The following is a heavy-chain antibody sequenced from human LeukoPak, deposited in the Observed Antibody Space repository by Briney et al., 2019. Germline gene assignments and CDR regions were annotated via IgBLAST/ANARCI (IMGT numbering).Heavy chain of an antibody. V-gene: IGHV3-30*18. CDR1: GFTFSSYG. J-gene: IGHJ4*02. Sequence: PGRSLRLSCAASGFTFSSYGMHWVRQAPGKGLEWVAVISYDGSNKYYADSVKGRFTISRDNSKNTLYLQMNSLRAEDTAVYYCAKDPAPDYYGSCYFDYWGQGTLVTVSS. CDR2: ISYDGSNK. CDR3: AKDPAPDYYGSCYFDY. D-gene: IGHD3-10*01.